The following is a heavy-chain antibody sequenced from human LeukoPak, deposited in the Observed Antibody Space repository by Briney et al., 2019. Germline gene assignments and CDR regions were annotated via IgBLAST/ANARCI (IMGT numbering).Heavy chain of an antibody. V-gene: IGHV3-13*01. CDR1: GFTFDNND. CDR3: AKSGGYCSTTSCPPAFDY. CDR2: IGSAGYT. Sequence: GGSLRLSCEVSGFTFDNNDMHWVRQTTGKGLEWVSAIGSAGYTYYADSVRGRFTITRDNSKNTLYLQMNSLRTEDTAVYYCAKSGGYCSTTSCPPAFDYWGQGTLVTVSS. D-gene: IGHD2-2*01. J-gene: IGHJ4*02.